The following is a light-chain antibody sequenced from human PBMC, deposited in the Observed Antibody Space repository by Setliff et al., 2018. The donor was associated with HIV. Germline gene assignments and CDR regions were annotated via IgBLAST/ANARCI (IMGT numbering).Light chain of an antibody. CDR1: QSVSSN. J-gene: IGKJ3*01. CDR2: GAS. V-gene: IGKV3-15*01. Sequence: TLSVSPGERATLSCRASQSVSSNLAWYQQKPGQAPRLLIYGASTRATGIPARFSGSVSGTEFTLTISSLQSEDFAVYYCQQYNNWPLTFGPGTKVDIK. CDR3: QQYNNWPLT.